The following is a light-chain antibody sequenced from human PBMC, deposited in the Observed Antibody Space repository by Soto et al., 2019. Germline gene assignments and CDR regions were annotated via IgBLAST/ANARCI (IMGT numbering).Light chain of an antibody. J-gene: IGKJ4*01. CDR3: QQRTNWPLT. V-gene: IGKV3-11*01. CDR1: QRVDKY. Sequence: EIVLTQSPATLYFSTGERATLSCRASQRVDKYLVWYQQKPGQAPRLLIYDASSRATGIPARFSGSGSGTDFTLTITSLAPEDFAVYYCQQRTNWPLTFGGGTKLEIK. CDR2: DAS.